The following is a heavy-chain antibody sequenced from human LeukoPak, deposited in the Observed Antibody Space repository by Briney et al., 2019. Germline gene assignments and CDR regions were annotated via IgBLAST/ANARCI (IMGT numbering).Heavy chain of an antibody. J-gene: IGHJ6*03. D-gene: IGHD6-19*01. CDR1: GFTFSSYD. Sequence: GGSLRLSCAASGFTFSSYDMHWVRQATGKGLEWVSAIGTAGDTYYPGSVKGRFTISSDNAKNSLYLQMNSLRPEDTALYYCARDGGWYKRGLDYYYYYMDVWGKGTTVTVSS. CDR3: ARDGGWYKRGLDYYYYYMDV. V-gene: IGHV3-13*01. CDR2: IGTAGDT.